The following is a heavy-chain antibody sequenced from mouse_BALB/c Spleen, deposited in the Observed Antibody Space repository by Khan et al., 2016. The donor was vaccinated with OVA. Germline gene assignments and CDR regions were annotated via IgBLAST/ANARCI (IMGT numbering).Heavy chain of an antibody. CDR2: INPNTSYT. CDR1: VYTFSNYT. J-gene: IGHJ3*01. CDR3: ASYYRYPAWFAF. Sequence: QVQLQQSGTELARPGASVKMSCKAPVYTFSNYTMHWVKQRPGQGLEWIGYINPNTSYTYYNQKFNDKATLTTDKSSSTAYMQLSSLTSDDSAVXYCASYYRYPAWFAFWGQGTLVTVSA. D-gene: IGHD2-14*01. V-gene: IGHV1-4*01.